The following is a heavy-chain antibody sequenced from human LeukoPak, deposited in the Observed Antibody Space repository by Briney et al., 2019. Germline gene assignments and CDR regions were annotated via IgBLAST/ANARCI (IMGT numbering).Heavy chain of an antibody. CDR1: GYTFTGYY. J-gene: IGHJ4*02. CDR3: AREDWNDGCLDY. D-gene: IGHD1-1*01. CDR2: ISAYNGNT. Sequence: ASVKVSCKASGYTFTGYYMHWVRQAPGQGLEWMGWISAYNGNTNYAQKLQGRVTMTTDTSTSTAYMELRSLRSDDTAVYYCAREDWNDGCLDYWGQGTLVTVSS. V-gene: IGHV1-18*04.